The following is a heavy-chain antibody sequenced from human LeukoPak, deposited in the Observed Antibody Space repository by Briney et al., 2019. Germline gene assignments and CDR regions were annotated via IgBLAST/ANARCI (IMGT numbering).Heavy chain of an antibody. CDR3: ARDPLVKTTLGTFDI. CDR2: IKDDGSEK. Sequence: GGSLRLSCAASGFTFSSYWMSWVRQAPGKGLEWVANIKDDGSEKYYVDSVKGRFTISRDDAKNSLYLQLNSLRAEDTAVFYCARDPLVKTTLGTFDIWGQGTMVTVSS. CDR1: GFTFSSYW. D-gene: IGHD1-7*01. V-gene: IGHV3-7*01. J-gene: IGHJ3*02.